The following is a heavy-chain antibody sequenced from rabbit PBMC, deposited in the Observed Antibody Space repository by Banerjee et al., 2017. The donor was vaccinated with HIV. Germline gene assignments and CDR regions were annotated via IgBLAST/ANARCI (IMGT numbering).Heavy chain of an antibody. V-gene: IGHV1S40*01. D-gene: IGHD6-1*01. CDR2: IDAGSGSA. CDR3: ARDYGGDADVYFVL. CDR1: GFSFSSYW. J-gene: IGHJ4*01. Sequence: QSLEESGGDLVKPGASLTLTCTASGFSFSSYWMNWVRQAPGKGLEWIGCIDAGSGSAYYASWAKGRFTISKTSSTTVTLQMTSLTAADTATYFCARDYGGDADVYFVLWGPDTLVTLS.